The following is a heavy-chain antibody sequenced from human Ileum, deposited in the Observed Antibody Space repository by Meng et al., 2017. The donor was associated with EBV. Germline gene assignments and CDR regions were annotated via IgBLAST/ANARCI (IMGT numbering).Heavy chain of an antibody. Sequence: VQLQGSGPGLVTPSGTLAPTCAVSGAFLSSCTLWTWVRQPPGKGLEWIGEMHPSGSTYSNPSLKSRVTISLDTFNNQFFLRLTSLTAADTAVYYCAKANDYPLNSWGQGTLVTVSS. CDR2: MHPSGST. CDR1: GAFLSSCTL. J-gene: IGHJ4*02. D-gene: IGHD4-11*01. V-gene: IGHV4-4*02. CDR3: AKANDYPLNS.